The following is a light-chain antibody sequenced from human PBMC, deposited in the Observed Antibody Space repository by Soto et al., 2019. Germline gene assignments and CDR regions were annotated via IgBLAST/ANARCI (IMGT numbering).Light chain of an antibody. CDR3: QQHNNWPPWT. CDR2: GAS. V-gene: IGKV3-15*01. Sequence: EIVMTQSPATLSVSPGERATLSCRASQSVSSNLAWYQQKPGQAPRLLMYGASTRATGIPDRFSGSGSGTEFTHTISSLQSEDFAVYYGQQHNNWPPWTFGQGTKVEIK. CDR1: QSVSSN. J-gene: IGKJ1*01.